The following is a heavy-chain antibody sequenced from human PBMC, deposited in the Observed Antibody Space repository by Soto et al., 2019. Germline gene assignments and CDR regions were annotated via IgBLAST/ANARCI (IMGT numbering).Heavy chain of an antibody. CDR2: IYPGDSDT. J-gene: IGHJ3*02. D-gene: IGHD4-17*01. Sequence: VDSMKISCPRSGHPFTTFWNGWVCQLAGTGLEWMGSIYPGDSDTRYSPSFRGQVTMSAGKSSTTVYLQWSSLKASDTAMYYSSRHSHVYGDYGGAFQIWSQGKMVT. CDR1: GHPFTTFW. V-gene: IGHV5-51*01. CDR3: SRHSHVYGDYGGAFQI.